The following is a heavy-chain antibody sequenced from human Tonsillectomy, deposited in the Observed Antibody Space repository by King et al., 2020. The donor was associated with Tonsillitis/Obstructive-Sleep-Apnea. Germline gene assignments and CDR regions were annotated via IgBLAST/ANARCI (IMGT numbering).Heavy chain of an antibody. J-gene: IGHJ6*02. D-gene: IGHD6-25*01. V-gene: IGHV3-7*03. CDR3: ARIAAVYGMDV. CDR1: GFTFSSYW. CDR2: INLDGSER. Sequence: EVQLVESGGGLVQPGGSLRLSCAASGFTFSSYWMTWVRQAPGKGLEWVANINLDGSERYYVDSVKGRFTISRDNAKNSLYLQMSSLRAEDTAVYYCARIAAVYGMDVWGQGTTVTVSS.